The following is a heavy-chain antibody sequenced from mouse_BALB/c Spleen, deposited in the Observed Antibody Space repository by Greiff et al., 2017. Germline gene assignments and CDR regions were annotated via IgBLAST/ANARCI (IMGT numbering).Heavy chain of an antibody. CDR1: GYTFSSYW. D-gene: IGHD2-14*01. CDR2: ILPGSGST. J-gene: IGHJ1*01. CDR3: ARGDYRYDSWYFDV. V-gene: IGHV1-9*01. Sequence: QVQLQQSGAELMKPGASVKISCKATGYTFSSYWIEWVKQRPGHGLEWIGEILPGSGSTNYNEKFKGKATFTADTSSNTAYMQLSSLTSEDSAVYYCARGDYRYDSWYFDVWGAGTTVTVSS.